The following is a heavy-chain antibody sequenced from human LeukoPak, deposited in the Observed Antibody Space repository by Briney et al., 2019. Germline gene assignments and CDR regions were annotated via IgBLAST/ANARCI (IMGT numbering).Heavy chain of an antibody. CDR3: ARAGGHTYFDL. V-gene: IGHV4-4*07. Sequence: SETLSLTCTVSGGSISTYSWNWIRQPAGKGLEWIGRIFASGSINYSPSLKSRLTMSMDTSANQFSLILSSLTAADTAVYYCARAGGHTYFDLWGRGTLLTVSS. J-gene: IGHJ2*01. D-gene: IGHD2-2*02. CDR1: GGSISTYS. CDR2: IFASGSI.